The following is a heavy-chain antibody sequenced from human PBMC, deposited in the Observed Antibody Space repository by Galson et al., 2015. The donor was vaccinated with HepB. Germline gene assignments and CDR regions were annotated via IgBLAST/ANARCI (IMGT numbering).Heavy chain of an antibody. J-gene: IGHJ4*02. CDR2: ISAYNGNT. CDR1: GYTFTSYG. V-gene: IGHV1-18*04. CDR3: AREIWGAYGSGERSYYFDY. Sequence: SVKVSCKASGYTFTSYGISWVRQAPGQGLEWMGWISAYNGNTNYAQKLQGRVTMTTDTSTSTAYMELRSLRSDDTAVYYCAREIWGAYGSGERSYYFDYWGQGTLVTVSS. D-gene: IGHD3-10*01.